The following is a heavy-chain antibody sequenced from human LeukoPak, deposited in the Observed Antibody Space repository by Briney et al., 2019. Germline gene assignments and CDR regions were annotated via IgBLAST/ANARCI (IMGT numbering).Heavy chain of an antibody. CDR3: AKSYRNFDY. CDR1: GFTFSSYE. D-gene: IGHD1-26*01. Sequence: PGGSLRLSCAASGFTFSSYEMNWVRQAPGKGLEWVSYISSSGSTIYYADSVKGRFTISRDNSKNTLYLQMNSLRAEDTAVYYCAKSYRNFDYWGQGTLVIVSS. CDR2: ISSSGSTI. J-gene: IGHJ4*02. V-gene: IGHV3-48*03.